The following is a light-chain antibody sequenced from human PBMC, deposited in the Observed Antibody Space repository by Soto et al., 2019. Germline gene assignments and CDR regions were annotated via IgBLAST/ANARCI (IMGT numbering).Light chain of an antibody. J-gene: IGKJ1*01. CDR3: QQANSFPRT. V-gene: IGKV1-39*01. CDR1: QSISTY. Sequence: IQMTQSPPSLSASVEDRVTITCRASQSISTYLNWYQQKPGKAPKLLIYAASSLQSGVPSRFSGSGSGTDFTLTISSLQPEDFATYYCQQANSFPRTFGQGTKVDIK. CDR2: AAS.